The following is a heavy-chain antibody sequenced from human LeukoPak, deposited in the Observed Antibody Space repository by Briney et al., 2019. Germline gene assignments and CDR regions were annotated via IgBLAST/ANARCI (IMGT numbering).Heavy chain of an antibody. CDR2: IYYSGST. J-gene: IGHJ5*02. CDR3: AREERRSVRGVIINRLVRWFDP. CDR1: GGSISSYY. D-gene: IGHD3-10*01. Sequence: SETLSLTCTVSGGSISSYYWSWIRQPPGKGLEWIGYIYYSGSTNYNPSLKSRVTISVDTSKNQFSLKLSSVTAADTAVYYCAREERRSVRGVIINRLVRWFDPWGQGTLVTVSS. V-gene: IGHV4-59*01.